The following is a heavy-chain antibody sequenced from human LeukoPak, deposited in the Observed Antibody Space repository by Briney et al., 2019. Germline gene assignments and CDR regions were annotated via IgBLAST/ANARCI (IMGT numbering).Heavy chain of an antibody. V-gene: IGHV4-59*01. D-gene: IGHD2-2*03. CDR1: GGSISSYY. CDR2: IYYSGST. J-gene: IGHJ5*02. Sequence: SETLSLTCAVSGGSISSYYWSWIRQPPGKGLEWIGYIYYSGSTNYNPSLKSRVTISVDTSKNQFSLKLSSVTAADTAVYYCARDVVGYGGYCSSTSCLNWFDPWGQGTLVTVSS. CDR3: ARDVVGYGGYCSSTSCLNWFDP.